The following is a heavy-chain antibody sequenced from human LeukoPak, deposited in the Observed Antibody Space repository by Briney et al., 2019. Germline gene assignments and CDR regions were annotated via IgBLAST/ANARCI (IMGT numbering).Heavy chain of an antibody. CDR2: IYYSGST. CDR3: ARNYDFWSGAIGS. J-gene: IGHJ5*02. V-gene: IGHV4-59*01. Sequence: SETLSLTCTVSGGSISSYYWSWLRQPPGKGLEWIGYIYYSGSTNYNPSLKSRVTISVDTSKNQFSLKLTSVTAADTAVYYCARNYDFWSGAIGSWGQGTLVTVSS. CDR1: GGSISSYY. D-gene: IGHD3-3*01.